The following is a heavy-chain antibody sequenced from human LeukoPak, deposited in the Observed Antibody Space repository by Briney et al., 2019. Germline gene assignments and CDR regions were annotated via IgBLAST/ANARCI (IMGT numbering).Heavy chain of an antibody. D-gene: IGHD4-17*01. CDR3: ARVPKTSVTSRYLDL. J-gene: IGHJ2*01. CDR1: GYTFSNYW. Sequence: GESLKISCQGSGYTFSNYWISWVRQMPGKGLEWMGSIIPGDSVTRYSPYFQGRVTISAEASITTAYLMWSSLKGSDTAMYFFARVPKTSVTSRYLDLWGRDTLLTVSS. CDR2: IIPGDSVT. V-gene: IGHV5-51*01.